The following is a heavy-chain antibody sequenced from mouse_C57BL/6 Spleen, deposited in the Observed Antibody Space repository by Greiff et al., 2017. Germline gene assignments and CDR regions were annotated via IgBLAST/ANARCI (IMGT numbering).Heavy chain of an antibody. V-gene: IGHV3-6*01. J-gene: IGHJ3*01. CDR3: ASPSRAY. CDR2: ISYDGSN. Sequence: DVHLVESGPGLVKPSQSLSLTCSVTGYSITSGYYWNWIRQFPGNKLEWMGYISYDGSNNYNPSLKNRISITRDTSKNQFFLKLNSVTTEDTATYYCASPSRAYWGQGTLVTVSA. CDR1: GYSITSGYY.